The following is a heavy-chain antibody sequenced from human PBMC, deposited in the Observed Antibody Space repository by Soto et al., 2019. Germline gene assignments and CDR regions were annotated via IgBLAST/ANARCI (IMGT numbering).Heavy chain of an antibody. J-gene: IGHJ4*02. CDR3: AKDRAHIWGGFDY. V-gene: IGHV3-9*01. Sequence: EVQLVESGGGLVQPGRSLRLSCAASGFTFDDYAMHWVRQAPGKGLEWVSGISWNSGSIGYADSVKGRFTISRDNAKNSLYLQINSLRAEDTALYYCAKDRAHIWGGFDYWGQGTLVTLSP. CDR2: ISWNSGSI. CDR1: GFTFDDYA. D-gene: IGHD7-27*01.